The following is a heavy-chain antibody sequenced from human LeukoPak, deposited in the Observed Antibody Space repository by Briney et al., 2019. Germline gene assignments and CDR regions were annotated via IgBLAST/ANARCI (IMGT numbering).Heavy chain of an antibody. CDR2: MSPNSGDT. Sequence: ASVKVSFKASGYTFTSYDFNCVRQATGQRPEWMGWMSPNSGDTGYAQKFQDKLTITKNTSISTPYMELGSLRSDDTAVYYCARGPPNWGYDYWGPGTLVTVSS. D-gene: IGHD7-27*01. CDR3: ARGPPNWGYDY. J-gene: IGHJ4*02. V-gene: IGHV1-8*01. CDR1: GYTFTSYD.